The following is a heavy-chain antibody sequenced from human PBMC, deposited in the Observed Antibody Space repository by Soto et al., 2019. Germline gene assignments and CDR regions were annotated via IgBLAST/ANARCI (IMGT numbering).Heavy chain of an antibody. V-gene: IGHV4-39*01. CDR3: ARLFSSSWYSVGFDP. CDR1: GGSISSSSYY. J-gene: IGHJ5*02. CDR2: IYYSGST. Sequence: QLQLQESGPGLVKPSETLSLTCTVSGGSISSSSYYWGWIRQPPGKGLEWIGSIYYSGSTYYNPSLKRRFTISVDTSKNQFSLKLSSVTAADTAVYYCARLFSSSWYSVGFDPWGQGTLVTVSS. D-gene: IGHD6-13*01.